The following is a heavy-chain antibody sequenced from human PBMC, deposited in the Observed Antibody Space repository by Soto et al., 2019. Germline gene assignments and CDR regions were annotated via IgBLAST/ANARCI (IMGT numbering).Heavy chain of an antibody. V-gene: IGHV3-23*01. D-gene: IGHD2-8*01. CDR3: AKGGVSVSRIDY. CDR2: ISGDSAII. Sequence: GGSLRLSCVASGFTFINSAMTWVRQTPGKGLEWVSSISGDSAIIYYADSVEGRFTLSRDNSRNTVYLQMNSLRAEDTALYYCAKGGVSVSRIDYWGQGTLVTVSS. J-gene: IGHJ4*02. CDR1: GFTFINSA.